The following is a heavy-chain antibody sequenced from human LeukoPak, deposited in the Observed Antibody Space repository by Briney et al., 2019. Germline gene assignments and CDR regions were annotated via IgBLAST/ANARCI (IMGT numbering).Heavy chain of an antibody. CDR2: ISYDGSNK. Sequence: GRSLRLSCAASGFTFSSYGLHWVRQAPGKGLEWVAVISYDGSNKYYADSVEGRFTISRDNSKNTLYLQVNSLKTEDTAVYYCTRDRYDYNNWGQGTLVTVSS. CDR1: GFTFSSYG. CDR3: TRDRYDYNN. V-gene: IGHV3-30*03. J-gene: IGHJ4*02. D-gene: IGHD4-11*01.